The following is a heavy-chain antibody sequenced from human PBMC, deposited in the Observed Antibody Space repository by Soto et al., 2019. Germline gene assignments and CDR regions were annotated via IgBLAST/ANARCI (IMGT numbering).Heavy chain of an antibody. V-gene: IGHV1-3*01. CDR1: GYTFTGYA. D-gene: IGHD6-19*01. CDR2: INAGNGNT. CDR3: ARAVAVPADFDY. J-gene: IGHJ4*02. Sequence: ASVKVSCKASGYTFTGYAMHWVRQAPGQRLEWMGWINAGNGNTKYSQKFQGRVTITRDTSAGAAYMELGSLSSEDTAVYYCARAVAVPADFDYWGQGTLVTVSS.